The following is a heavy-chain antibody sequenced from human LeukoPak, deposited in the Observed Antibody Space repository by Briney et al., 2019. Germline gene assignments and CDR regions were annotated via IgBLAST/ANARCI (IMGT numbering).Heavy chain of an antibody. CDR1: GFTFGDYA. Sequence: GGSLRLSCTASGFTFGDYALTWVRKAPGKGLEWVGFIRSKAYGGTTEYAASVKGRFTISRDDSKSIAYLQMNSLKTEDTAVYYCTRETTPYYWGQGTLVTVSS. V-gene: IGHV3-49*04. CDR3: TRETTPYY. J-gene: IGHJ4*02. CDR2: IRSKAYGGTT. D-gene: IGHD4-17*01.